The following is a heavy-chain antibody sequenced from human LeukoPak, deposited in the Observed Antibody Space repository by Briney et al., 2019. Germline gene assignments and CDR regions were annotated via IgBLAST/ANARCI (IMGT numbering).Heavy chain of an antibody. J-gene: IGHJ4*02. CDR3: AKSYYFDGSGFYPFDY. CDR2: ISRSSGGST. D-gene: IGHD3-22*01. V-gene: IGHV3-23*01. CDR1: GFTFTSYA. Sequence: PGGSLRLSCAASGFTFTSYAMNWVRQAPGKGLEWVSVISRSSGGSTYYADSVKGRFTISRDNYQNMLYLQMNTLRAEDTAVYHCAKSYYFDGSGFYPFDYWGQGTLVTVSS.